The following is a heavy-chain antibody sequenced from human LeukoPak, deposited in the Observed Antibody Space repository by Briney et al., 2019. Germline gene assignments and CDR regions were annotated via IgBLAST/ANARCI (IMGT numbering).Heavy chain of an antibody. J-gene: IGHJ5*01. CDR3: AKESRSDSGYYRDS. CDR1: GYSFVGYG. Sequence: ASVKVSCKASGYSFVGYGITWVRQAPGQGLEWMGWFNPENGNTNYAQKVQGRVTMTADTSTSTSYMELRSLRSDDTAVYYCAKESRSDSGYYRDSWGQGTLVTVSS. D-gene: IGHD5-12*01. V-gene: IGHV1-18*01. CDR2: FNPENGNT.